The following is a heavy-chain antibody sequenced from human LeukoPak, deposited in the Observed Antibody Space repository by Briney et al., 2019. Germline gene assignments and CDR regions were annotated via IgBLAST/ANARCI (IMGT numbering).Heavy chain of an antibody. CDR3: ARRDGSTWWFFDY. CDR1: DDSFSNYY. J-gene: IGHJ4*02. Sequence: PSETLSLTCTVSDDSFSNYYWSWIRQPPGKGLEWIGYIHYSGSTNYNPSLKSRVTISVDTSKNQSSLKLSSVTAADTAVYYCARRDGSTWWFFDYWGQGTLVTVSS. D-gene: IGHD6-13*01. CDR2: IHYSGST. V-gene: IGHV4-59*08.